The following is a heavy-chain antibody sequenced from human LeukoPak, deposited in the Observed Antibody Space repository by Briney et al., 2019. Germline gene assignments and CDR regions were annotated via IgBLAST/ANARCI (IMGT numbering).Heavy chain of an antibody. D-gene: IGHD2-21*02. CDR2: ISAYNGNT. CDR1: GYTFTSYG. V-gene: IGHV1-18*01. CDR3: ARRRAYCGGDCHRVNDY. J-gene: IGHJ4*02. Sequence: GASVKVSCKASGYTFTSYGISWVRQAPGQGLEWMGWISAYNGNTNYAQKLQGRVTMTTDTSTSTAYMELRSLRSDDTAVYYCARRRAYCGGDCHRVNDYWGQGTLVTVSS.